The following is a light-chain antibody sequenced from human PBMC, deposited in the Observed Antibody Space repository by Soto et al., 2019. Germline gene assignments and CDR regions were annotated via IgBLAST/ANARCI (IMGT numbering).Light chain of an antibody. V-gene: IGKV2-30*01. CDR3: MPRPPGPART. CDR2: KVS. CDR1: QSLEYSDGNTY. Sequence: DVVMTQSPLSLPVTLGQPASISCRSSQSLEYSDGNTYLNWFHQRPGQSPTHLSYKVSNRDSGAPDRFSGSRSGTAFTLEMSRVEAEDVGIYYCMPRPPGPARTGGPGTKMETK. J-gene: IGKJ1*01.